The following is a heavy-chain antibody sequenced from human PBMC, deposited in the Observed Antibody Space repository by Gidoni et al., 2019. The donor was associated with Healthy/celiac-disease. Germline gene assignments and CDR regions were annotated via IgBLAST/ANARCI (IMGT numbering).Heavy chain of an antibody. CDR3: AKERRAGYSKTNWFDP. V-gene: IGHV3-23*01. CDR2: ISGRGGST. D-gene: IGHD5-18*01. J-gene: IGHJ5*02. CDR1: GFTFSSYA. Sequence: EVQLFESGGGLVQPGGSLRLSSAASGFTFSSYAMTWVRQAPGMGLEWVSAISGRGGSTYYDDSVKGRFTISRDNSKNTLYLQMNSLRAEDTAVYYCAKERRAGYSKTNWFDPWGQGTLVTVSS.